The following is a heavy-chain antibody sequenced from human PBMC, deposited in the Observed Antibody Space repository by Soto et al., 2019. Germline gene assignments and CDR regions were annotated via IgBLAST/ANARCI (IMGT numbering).Heavy chain of an antibody. CDR3: AKNGPDGYNLAALRYYYCYGMDV. D-gene: IGHD5-12*01. Sequence: QVQLVESGGGVVQPGRSLRLSCAASGFTFSSYGMHWVRQAPGKGLEWVAVISYDGSNKYYADSVKGRFTISRDNSKNTRYLQISSMSGEATAVYYCAKNGPDGYNLAALRYYYCYGMDVWGEGTTVTDS. V-gene: IGHV3-30*18. CDR1: GFTFSSYG. J-gene: IGHJ6*02. CDR2: ISYDGSNK.